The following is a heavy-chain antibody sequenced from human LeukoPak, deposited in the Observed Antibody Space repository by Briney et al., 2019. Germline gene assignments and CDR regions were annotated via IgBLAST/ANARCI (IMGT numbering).Heavy chain of an antibody. J-gene: IGHJ4*02. D-gene: IGHD7-27*01. CDR3: ARRGSNWGYYFDY. CDR1: GGSISSYY. Sequence: SETLSLTCTVSGGSISSYYWSWIRQPPGKGLEWIGYIYYSGSTDYNPSLKSRVTISVDTSKNQFSLKLSSVTAADTAVYYCARRGSNWGYYFDYWGQGTLVTVSS. CDR2: IYYSGST. V-gene: IGHV4-59*08.